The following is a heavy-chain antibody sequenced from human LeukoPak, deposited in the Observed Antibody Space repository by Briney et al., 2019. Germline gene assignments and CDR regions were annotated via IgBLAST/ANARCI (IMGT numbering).Heavy chain of an antibody. CDR2: IKQDGSEK. CDR3: ARIYSSSSRYNRPGY. J-gene: IGHJ4*02. Sequence: GGSLRLSCAASGFTFNSYAMSWVRQAPGKGLEWVANIKQDGSEKYYVDSVKGRFTISRDNAKNSLYLQMNSLRAEDTAVYYCARIYSSSSRYNRPGYWGQGTLVTVSS. CDR1: GFTFNSYA. V-gene: IGHV3-7*01. D-gene: IGHD6-13*01.